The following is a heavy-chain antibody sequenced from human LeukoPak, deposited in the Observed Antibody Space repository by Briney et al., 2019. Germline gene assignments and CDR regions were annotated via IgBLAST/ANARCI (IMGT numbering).Heavy chain of an antibody. J-gene: IGHJ5*02. D-gene: IGHD2-2*02. Sequence: GGSLRLSCAASGFTFSSYEMNWVRQAPGKGLEWVSYISSSGSTIYYADSVKGRFTISRDNAKNSLYLQMNSLRAEDTAVHYCARQGYCSSTSCYTGFDPWGQGTLVTVSS. CDR3: ARQGYCSSTSCYTGFDP. V-gene: IGHV3-48*03. CDR2: ISSSGSTI. CDR1: GFTFSSYE.